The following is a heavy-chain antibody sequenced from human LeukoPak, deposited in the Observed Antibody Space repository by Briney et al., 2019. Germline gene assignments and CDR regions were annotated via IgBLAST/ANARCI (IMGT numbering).Heavy chain of an antibody. J-gene: IGHJ4*02. CDR3: ARDRCRGGSCAFDY. CDR2: ISADNGNT. D-gene: IGHD2-15*01. Sequence: ASVKVSCKASGYTFTSYGINWVRQAPGQGPEWMGWISADNGNTNYAQKLQGRVTMTTDTSTSTAYMELRSLRSDDTAVYYCARDRCRGGSCAFDYWGQGTLATVSS. V-gene: IGHV1-18*01. CDR1: GYTFTSYG.